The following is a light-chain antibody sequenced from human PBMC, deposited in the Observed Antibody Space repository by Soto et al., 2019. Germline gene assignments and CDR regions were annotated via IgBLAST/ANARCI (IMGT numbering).Light chain of an antibody. CDR1: SSDVGDYNF. J-gene: IGLJ2*01. CDR2: DVS. Sequence: QSVLTQPASVSGSPGQSITISCTGTSSDVGDYNFVSWYQQHPGKAPELMFYDVSNRPSGVSDRFSGSKSGNTASLAISGLQAEDEGDYYCSSYTSSGTLVLFGGGTKVTVL. CDR3: SSYTSSGTLVL. V-gene: IGLV2-14*01.